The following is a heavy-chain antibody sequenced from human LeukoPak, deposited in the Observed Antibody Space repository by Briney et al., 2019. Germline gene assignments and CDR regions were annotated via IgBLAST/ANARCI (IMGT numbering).Heavy chain of an antibody. Sequence: QTGGSLRLSCPASGFIFSSYGMNWVRQAPGKGLEWVSYISSSSSTMYYANSVKGRFTISRDNAKNSLYLQMNSLRAEDTAVYYCARVGSGSLDAFDIWGQGTMVTVSS. V-gene: IGHV3-48*01. D-gene: IGHD1-26*01. J-gene: IGHJ3*02. CDR1: GFIFSSYG. CDR2: ISSSSSTM. CDR3: ARVGSGSLDAFDI.